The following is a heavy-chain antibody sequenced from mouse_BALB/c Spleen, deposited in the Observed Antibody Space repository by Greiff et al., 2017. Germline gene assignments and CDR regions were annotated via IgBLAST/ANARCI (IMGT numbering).Heavy chain of an antibody. CDR2: INPSNGGT. Sequence: VQLQQSGAELVKPGASVKLSCKASGYTFTSYYMYWVKQRPGQGLEWIGEINPSNGGTNFNEKFKSKATLTVDKSSSTAYMQLSSLTSEDSAVYYCTRGYGNYAMDDWGQGTSVTVSS. V-gene: IGHV1S81*02. D-gene: IGHD2-10*02. CDR1: GYTFTSYY. CDR3: TRGYGNYAMDD. J-gene: IGHJ4*01.